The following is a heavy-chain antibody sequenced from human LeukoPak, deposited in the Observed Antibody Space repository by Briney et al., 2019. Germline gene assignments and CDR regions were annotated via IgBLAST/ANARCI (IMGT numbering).Heavy chain of an antibody. CDR3: AHRRRTVTLDYYYYGMDV. CDR2: IYWNDDK. J-gene: IGHJ6*02. Sequence: SGPTLVKPTQTLTLTCTFSGFSLSTSGVGVGWIRQPPGKALEWLALIYWNDDKRYSPSLKSRLTITKDTSKNQVVLTMTNMDPVDTATYYCAHRRRTVTLDYYYYGMDVWGQGTTVTVSS. CDR1: GFSLSTSGVG. D-gene: IGHD4-11*01. V-gene: IGHV2-5*01.